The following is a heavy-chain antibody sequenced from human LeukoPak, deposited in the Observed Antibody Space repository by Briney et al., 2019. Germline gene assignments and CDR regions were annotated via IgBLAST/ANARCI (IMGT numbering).Heavy chain of an antibody. D-gene: IGHD3-10*01. J-gene: IGHJ4*02. V-gene: IGHV3-48*03. Sequence: SGGSLRLSCAASGFTFSSYEMNWVRQAPGKGLEWVSYISSSGSTIYYADSVKGRFTISRDNAKNSLYLQMNSLRAEDTAVYYCARDGYGSGSYYSASTFDYWGQGTLVTVSS. CDR2: ISSSGSTI. CDR3: ARDGYGSGSYYSASTFDY. CDR1: GFTFSSYE.